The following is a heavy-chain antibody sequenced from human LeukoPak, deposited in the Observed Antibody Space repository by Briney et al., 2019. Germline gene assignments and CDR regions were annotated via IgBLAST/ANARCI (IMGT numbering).Heavy chain of an antibody. CDR2: IIPIFGTA. J-gene: IGHJ6*02. D-gene: IGHD4-17*01. CDR3: AREGTVTSDYYYYGMDV. Sequence: ASVKVSCKASGGTFSSYAISWVRQAPGQGLEWMGGIIPIFGTANYAQKFQGRVTITADESTGTAYMELSSLRSEDTAVYYCAREGTVTSDYYYYGMDVWGQGTTVTVSS. V-gene: IGHV1-69*13. CDR1: GGTFSSYA.